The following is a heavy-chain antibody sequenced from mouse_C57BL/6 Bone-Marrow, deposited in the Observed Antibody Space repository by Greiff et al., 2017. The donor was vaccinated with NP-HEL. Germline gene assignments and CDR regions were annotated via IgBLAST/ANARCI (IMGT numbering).Heavy chain of an antibody. CDR2: ISDGGSYT. Sequence: EVQLVESGGGLVKPGGSLKLSCAASGFTFSSYAMSWVRQTPEKRLEWVATISDGGSYTYYPDNVKGRFTISRDNAKNNLYLQMSHLKSEDTAMYYCARDHDYLDYWGQGTTLTVSS. D-gene: IGHD2-3*01. CDR3: ARDHDYLDY. CDR1: GFTFSSYA. V-gene: IGHV5-4*01. J-gene: IGHJ2*01.